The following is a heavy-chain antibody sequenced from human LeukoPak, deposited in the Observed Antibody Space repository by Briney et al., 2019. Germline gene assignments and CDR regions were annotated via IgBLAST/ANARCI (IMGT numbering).Heavy chain of an antibody. D-gene: IGHD2-15*01. CDR1: GFTFSGSA. CDR2: IISKANSYTK. V-gene: IGHV3-73*01. J-gene: IGHJ3*02. CDR3: TGTIAVDAFDI. Sequence: GGSLRLSCAASGFTFSGSAMHWVRQASGKGLEWDGRIISKANSYTKAYGGSVKGWFTTSRDDLKNTAYLQMNSLKTEDTAVYYCTGTIAVDAFDIWGQGTMVTVSS.